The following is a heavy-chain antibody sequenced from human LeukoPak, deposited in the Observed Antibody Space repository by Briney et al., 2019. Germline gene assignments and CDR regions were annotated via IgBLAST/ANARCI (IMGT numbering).Heavy chain of an antibody. Sequence: TSSETLSLTCTVSGGSISSGDYYWSWIRQPPGKGLEWIGYIYYSGSTYYNPSLKSRVTISVDTSKNQFSLKLSSVTAADTAVYYCARDGPFMYSLLVEAMDYYYGMDVWGQGTTVTVSS. V-gene: IGHV4-30-4*01. CDR3: ARDGPFMYSLLVEAMDYYYGMDV. CDR1: GGSISSGDYY. D-gene: IGHD6-13*01. CDR2: IYYSGST. J-gene: IGHJ6*02.